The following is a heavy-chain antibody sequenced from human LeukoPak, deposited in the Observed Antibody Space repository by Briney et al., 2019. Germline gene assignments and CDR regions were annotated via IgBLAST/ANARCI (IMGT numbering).Heavy chain of an antibody. CDR3: ARDRGYYDYIWGSYRHNDY. J-gene: IGHJ4*02. D-gene: IGHD3-16*02. Sequence: ASVKVSCKASGYTFTSYYIHWVRQAPGPGLEWMGIINPSGGSTSYAQKFQGRVTMTRDTSTSTVYMELSSLRSEDTAVYYCARDRGYYDYIWGSYRHNDYWGQGTLVTVSS. V-gene: IGHV1-46*01. CDR1: GYTFTSYY. CDR2: INPSGGST.